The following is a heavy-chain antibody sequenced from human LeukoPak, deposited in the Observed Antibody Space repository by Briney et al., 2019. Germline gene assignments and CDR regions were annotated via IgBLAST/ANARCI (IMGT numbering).Heavy chain of an antibody. CDR3: AKDGRSSSTWYFYY. V-gene: IGHV3-23*01. CDR1: GFTFSSYA. D-gene: IGHD6-13*01. J-gene: IGHJ4*02. Sequence: GGSLRLSCAASGFTFSSYAMNWVRQAPGKALEWVSVISGSGSSTNYADSVKGRFTISRDNSKNMVYLQMNSLRVEDTAVYFCAKDGRSSSTWYFYYWGQGTLVTVSS. CDR2: ISGSGSST.